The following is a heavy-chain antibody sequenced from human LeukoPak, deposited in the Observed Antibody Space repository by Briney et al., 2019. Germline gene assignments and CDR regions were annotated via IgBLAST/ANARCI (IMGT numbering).Heavy chain of an antibody. D-gene: IGHD5-24*01. Sequence: ASVKVSCKASGYTFTSYGISWLRQAPGQGLEWMGWISAYNGNTNYAQKLQGRVTMTTDTSTSTAYMELRSLRSDDTAVYYCARVPGQPKRWLQPRPIDYWGQGTLVTVSS. V-gene: IGHV1-18*01. J-gene: IGHJ4*02. CDR1: GYTFTSYG. CDR2: ISAYNGNT. CDR3: ARVPGQPKRWLQPRPIDY.